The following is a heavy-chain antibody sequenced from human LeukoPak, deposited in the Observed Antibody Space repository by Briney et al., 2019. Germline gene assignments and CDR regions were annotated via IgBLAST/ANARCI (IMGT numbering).Heavy chain of an antibody. CDR2: ISAYNGNT. Sequence: ASVKVSCKASGYTFTSYGISWVRQAPGQGLEWMGWISAYNGNTNYAQKLQGRVTMTKDTSTSTAYMELRSLRSDDTAVYYCARVRRVITFGGVVYYFDYWGQGTLVTVSS. D-gene: IGHD3-16*01. CDR3: ARVRRVITFGGVVYYFDY. V-gene: IGHV1-18*01. CDR1: GYTFTSYG. J-gene: IGHJ4*02.